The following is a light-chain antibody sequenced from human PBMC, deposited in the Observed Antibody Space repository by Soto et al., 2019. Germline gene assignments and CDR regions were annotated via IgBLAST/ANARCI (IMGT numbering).Light chain of an antibody. J-gene: IGKJ1*01. CDR2: GAS. V-gene: IGKV3-20*01. CDR1: QSVSSSY. CDR3: QQYGSSLA. Sequence: EIVLTQSPGTLSLSPGERATLSCRASQSVSSSYLAWYQHKPGQAPRLLIYGASSRATGIPDRFSGSGSGTDFTLTISRLEPEDFAVDYCQQYGSSLAFGQGTKVEIK.